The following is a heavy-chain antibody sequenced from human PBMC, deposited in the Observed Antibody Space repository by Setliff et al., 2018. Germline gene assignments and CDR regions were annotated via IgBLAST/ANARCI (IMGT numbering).Heavy chain of an antibody. V-gene: IGHV3-23*01. D-gene: IGHD4-17*01. CDR1: GFTFNNYA. CDR2: ISGSGSSI. CDR3: AKCSSWHGHYPHFNY. J-gene: IGHJ4*02. Sequence: PGGSLRLSCAASGFTFNNYAMNWVRQAPGKGLEWVSAISGSGSSIYYADSVKGRFTISRDNSKNTLYLQMNSLRAEDTAVYYCAKCSSWHGHYPHFNYWGQGTLVTVSS.